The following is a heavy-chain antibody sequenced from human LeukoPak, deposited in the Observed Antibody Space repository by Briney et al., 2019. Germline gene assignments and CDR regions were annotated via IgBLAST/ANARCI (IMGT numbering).Heavy chain of an antibody. D-gene: IGHD2-2*01. J-gene: IGHJ4*02. CDR3: AKEGDIVVVPAIDY. CDR1: GFTFSSYA. V-gene: IGHV3-23*01. Sequence: GGSLRLSCAASGFTFSSYAMSWVRQAPGKGLEWVSAISGSGGSTYYADSVKGRFTISRDNSKNTLYLQMNSLRAENTAVYYCAKEGDIVVVPAIDYWGQGTLVTVSS. CDR2: ISGSGGST.